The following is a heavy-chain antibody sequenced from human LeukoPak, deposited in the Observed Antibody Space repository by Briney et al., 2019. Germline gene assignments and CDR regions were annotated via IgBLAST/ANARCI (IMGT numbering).Heavy chain of an antibody. Sequence: PSETLSLTCAVYGGSFSGYYWSWIRQPPGKGLEWIGEINHSGSTNYNPSLKSRVTISVDTSKNQFSLKLSSVTAADTAVYYCARGVFSGWHTDYWGQGTLVTVSS. CDR2: INHSGST. J-gene: IGHJ4*02. CDR1: GGSFSGYY. V-gene: IGHV4-34*01. D-gene: IGHD6-19*01. CDR3: ARGVFSGWHTDY.